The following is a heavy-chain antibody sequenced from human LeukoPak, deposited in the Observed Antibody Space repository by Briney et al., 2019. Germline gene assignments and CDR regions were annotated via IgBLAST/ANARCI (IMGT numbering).Heavy chain of an antibody. V-gene: IGHV4-59*08. Sequence: PSETLSLTCTVSGGSISSYYWSWIRQPPGKGLEWIGYIYYSGITNYNPSLKSRVTISVDTSKNQFSLKLSSVTAADTAVYYCARAGHCSSTSCLLYFDLWGRGTLVTVSS. CDR2: IYYSGIT. CDR3: ARAGHCSSTSCLLYFDL. CDR1: GGSISSYY. J-gene: IGHJ2*01. D-gene: IGHD2-2*01.